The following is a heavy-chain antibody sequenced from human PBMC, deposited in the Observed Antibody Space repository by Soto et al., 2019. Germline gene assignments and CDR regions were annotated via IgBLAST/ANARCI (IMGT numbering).Heavy chain of an antibody. J-gene: IGHJ6*02. CDR2: ISGSGGST. D-gene: IGHD3-3*01. Sequence: GGSLRLSCAASGFTFSSYAMSWVRQAPGKGLEWVSAISGSGGSTYYADSVKGRFTISRDNSKNTLYLQMNSLRAEDTAVYYCAKSGRYYDFWSGYYGPGYYYYGMDVWGQGTTVTVSS. CDR3: AKSGRYYDFWSGYYGPGYYYYGMDV. CDR1: GFTFSSYA. V-gene: IGHV3-23*01.